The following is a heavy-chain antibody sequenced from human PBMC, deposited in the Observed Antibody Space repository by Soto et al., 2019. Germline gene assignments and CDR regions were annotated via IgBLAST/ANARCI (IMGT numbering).Heavy chain of an antibody. CDR1: GFSLSTNGVG. CDR3: AHTVSRYLLYH. Sequence: QITLKESGPTLVKPTQTLTLTCTFSGFSLSTNGVGVGWIRQPPGKALEWLALIYWDDDKRYSPSLKSRLTITKDTSKRQVVLTITNMDPVDTATYYCAHTVSRYLLYHWGQGTLVTISS. D-gene: IGHD1-1*01. CDR2: IYWDDDK. J-gene: IGHJ5*02. V-gene: IGHV2-5*02.